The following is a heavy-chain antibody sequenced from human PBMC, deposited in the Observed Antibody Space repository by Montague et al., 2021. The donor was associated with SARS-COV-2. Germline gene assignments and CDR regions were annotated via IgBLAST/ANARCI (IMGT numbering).Heavy chain of an antibody. CDR3: ASVYTVTYYFDY. V-gene: IGHV4-61*09. CDR2: LYPGGNT. D-gene: IGHD4-17*01. CDR1: GGSLSSGYFY. Sequence: TLSLTCTVSGGSLSSGYFYWSWLWQPAGKGLEWNGHLYPGGNTNYNPSLKIRVTISVDTTQNQPSLKLSSVTAAATSVYYCASVYTVTYYFDYWGRGTLVTVSS. J-gene: IGHJ4*02.